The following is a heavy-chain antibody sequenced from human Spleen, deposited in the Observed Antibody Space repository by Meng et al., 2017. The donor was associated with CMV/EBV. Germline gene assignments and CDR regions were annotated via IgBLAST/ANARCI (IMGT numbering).Heavy chain of an antibody. CDR1: GYTFTGYY. Sequence: ASVKVSCKASGYTFTGYYMHWVRQAPGQGLEWMGWINPNSGGTNYAQKFQGRVTMTRDTSISTAYMELSRLRSDDTAVYYCARTASYSLDAAEYFQYWGQGALVTVSS. V-gene: IGHV1-2*02. CDR3: ARTASYSLDAAEYFQY. J-gene: IGHJ1*01. D-gene: IGHD2-15*01. CDR2: INPNSGGT.